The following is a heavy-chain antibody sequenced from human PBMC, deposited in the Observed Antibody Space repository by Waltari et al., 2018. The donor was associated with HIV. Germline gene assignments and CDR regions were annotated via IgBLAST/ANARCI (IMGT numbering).Heavy chain of an antibody. J-gene: IGHJ4*02. Sequence: QVQLVASGGGVVQPGRSLRLSCAASGLTFSSYGMHWVRQAPGKGLEWVAVIWYDGSNKYYADSVKGRFTISRDNSKNTLYLQMNSLRAEDTAVYYCAREDLLYCGGDCYPGDYWGQGTLVTVSS. CDR1: GLTFSSYG. V-gene: IGHV3-33*01. CDR2: IWYDGSNK. CDR3: AREDLLYCGGDCYPGDY. D-gene: IGHD2-21*02.